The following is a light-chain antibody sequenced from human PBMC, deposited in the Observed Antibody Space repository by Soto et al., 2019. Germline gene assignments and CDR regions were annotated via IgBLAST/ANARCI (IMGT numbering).Light chain of an antibody. Sequence: QSVLTQPPSXXXXXXXXXXXSCTGTSSDVGGYNYVSWYQQHPGKAPKLMIYEVSKRPSGVPDRFSGSKSGNTASLTVSGLQAEDEADYYCSSYAGSNNRVFGGGTKLTVL. J-gene: IGLJ3*02. CDR2: EVS. CDR3: SSYAGSNNRV. V-gene: IGLV2-8*01. CDR1: SSDVGGYNY.